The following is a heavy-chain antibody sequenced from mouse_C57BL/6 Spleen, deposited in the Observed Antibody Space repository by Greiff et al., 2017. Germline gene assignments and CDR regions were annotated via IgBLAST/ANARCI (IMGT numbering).Heavy chain of an antibody. CDR1: GFSLTSYA. V-gene: IGHV2-9-1*01. D-gene: IGHD1-1*01. CDR2: IWTGGGT. J-gene: IGHJ4*01. CDR3: ARKYYGSVYYARDY. Sequence: VKLQESGPGLVAPSQSLSITCTVSGFSLTSYAISWVRQPPGKGLEWLGVIWTGGGTNYNSALKSRLSISKDNSKSQVFLKMNSLQTDDTARYYCARKYYGSVYYARDYWGQGTSVTVSS.